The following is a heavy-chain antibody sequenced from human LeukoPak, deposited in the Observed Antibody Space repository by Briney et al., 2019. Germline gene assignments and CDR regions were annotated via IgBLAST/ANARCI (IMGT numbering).Heavy chain of an antibody. CDR2: INHSGST. V-gene: IGHV4-34*01. CDR3: ARGWSRAFFDY. J-gene: IGHJ4*02. D-gene: IGHD3-3*01. Sequence: SETLSLTCAVSGGSFSGYYWSWIRQPPGKGLEWIGEINHSGSTNYNPSLKSRVTISVDTSKNQFSLKLSSVTAADTAVYYCARGWSRAFFDYWGQGTLVTVSS. CDR1: GGSFSGYY.